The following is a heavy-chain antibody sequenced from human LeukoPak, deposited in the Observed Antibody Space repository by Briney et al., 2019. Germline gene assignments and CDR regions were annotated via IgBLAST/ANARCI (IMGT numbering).Heavy chain of an antibody. V-gene: IGHV1-2*02. CDR2: INPNSGGT. CDR3: ARDTNDDSSGYYFDY. J-gene: IGHJ4*02. D-gene: IGHD3-22*01. CDR1: GYTFTGYY. Sequence: ASVKVSCKASGYTFTGYYMHWARQAPGQGLEWMGWINPNSGGTNYAQKFQGRVTMTRDTSISTAYMELSRLRSDDTAVYYCARDTNDDSSGYYFDYWGQGTLVTVSS.